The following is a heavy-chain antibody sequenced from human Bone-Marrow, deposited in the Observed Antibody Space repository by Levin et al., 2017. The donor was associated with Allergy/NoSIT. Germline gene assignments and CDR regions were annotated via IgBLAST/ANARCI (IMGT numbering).Heavy chain of an antibody. V-gene: IGHV3-23*01. CDR2: ISGSGGST. Sequence: LSLTCAASGFTFSSYAMSWVRQAPGKGLEWVPAISGSGGSTYYADSVKGRFTISRDNSKNTLYLQMNSLRAEDTAVYYCAKTRLRDYYDSSGYYYWDYYYYGMDVWGQGTTVTVSS. CDR1: GFTFSSYA. D-gene: IGHD3-22*01. CDR3: AKTRLRDYYDSSGYYYWDYYYYGMDV. J-gene: IGHJ6*02.